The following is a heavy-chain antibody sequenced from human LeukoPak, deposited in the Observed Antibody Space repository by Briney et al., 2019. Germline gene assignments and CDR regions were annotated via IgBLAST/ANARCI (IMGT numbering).Heavy chain of an antibody. CDR1: GGTFSSYA. Sequence: SVKVSCKASGGTFSSYAISWVRQAPGQGLEWMGGIIPIFGTANYAQKLQGRVTITTDESTSTAYMELSSLRSEDTAVYYCARAWWSTGDDAFDIWGQGTMVAVSS. D-gene: IGHD2-8*02. J-gene: IGHJ3*02. V-gene: IGHV1-69*05. CDR2: IIPIFGTA. CDR3: ARAWWSTGDDAFDI.